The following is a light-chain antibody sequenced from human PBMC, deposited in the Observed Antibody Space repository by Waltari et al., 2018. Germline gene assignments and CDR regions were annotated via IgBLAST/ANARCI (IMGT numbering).Light chain of an antibody. CDR1: QSALYSSNNKNY. CDR3: QQYYTTPSIT. V-gene: IGKV4-1*01. CDR2: WAS. J-gene: IGKJ5*01. Sequence: DIVVTQSPDSLAGSLGERATINCKSSQSALYSSNNKNYLAWYQQKPGQLPKLLIYWASTRESGVPDRFSGSGSGTDFTLTISSLQAEDVAVYYCQQYYTTPSITFGQGTRLEIK.